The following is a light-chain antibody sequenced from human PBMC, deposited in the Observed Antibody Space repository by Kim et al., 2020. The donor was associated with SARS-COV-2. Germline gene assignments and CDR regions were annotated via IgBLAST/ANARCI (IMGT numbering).Light chain of an antibody. CDR2: DVS. CDR1: ISDVGGYNY. Sequence: QSITISCTGTISDVGGYNYVSWYQQHPGKAPKLMIYDVSNRPSGVSNRFSGSKSGNTASLTISGLQSEDEADYYCSSYTSSSTLYVFGSGTKFTVL. CDR3: SSYTSSSTLYV. V-gene: IGLV2-14*03. J-gene: IGLJ1*01.